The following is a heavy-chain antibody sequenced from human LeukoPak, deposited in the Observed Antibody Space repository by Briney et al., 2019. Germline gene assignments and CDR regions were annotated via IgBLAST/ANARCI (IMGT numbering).Heavy chain of an antibody. CDR1: GGSFSGYY. Sequence: TLSLTCAVYGGSFSGYYWSWIRQPPGKGLEWIGEINHSGSTNYNPSLKSRVTISVDTSKNQFSLKLSSVTAADTAVYYCARGPQWLRFSCGFDYWGQGTLVTVSS. CDR2: INHSGST. D-gene: IGHD5-12*01. V-gene: IGHV4-34*01. CDR3: ARGPQWLRFSCGFDY. J-gene: IGHJ4*02.